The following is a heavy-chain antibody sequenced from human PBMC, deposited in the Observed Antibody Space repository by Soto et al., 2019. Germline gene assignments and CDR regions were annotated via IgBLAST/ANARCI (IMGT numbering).Heavy chain of an antibody. Sequence: SETLSLTCTVSGGSISSYYWSWIRQPPGKGLEWIGYIYYSGSTNYNPSLKSRVTISVDTSKNQFSLKLSSVTAADTAVYYCARVWGIAVAGTGRGWFDPWGQGTLVTVSS. CDR3: ARVWGIAVAGTGRGWFDP. CDR1: GGSISSYY. V-gene: IGHV4-59*01. CDR2: IYYSGST. J-gene: IGHJ5*02. D-gene: IGHD6-19*01.